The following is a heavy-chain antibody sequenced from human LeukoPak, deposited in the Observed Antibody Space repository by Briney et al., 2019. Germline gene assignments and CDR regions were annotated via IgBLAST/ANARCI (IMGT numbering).Heavy chain of an antibody. J-gene: IGHJ4*02. CDR2: IIPIFGTA. D-gene: IGHD3-22*01. CDR1: GGTFSSYA. CDR3: AVAPNYYDSSGYGGY. Sequence: SVKASCKASGGTFSSYAISWVRQAPGQGLEWMGGIIPIFGTANYAQKFQGRVTITADKSTSTAYMELSSLRSEDTAVYYCAVAPNYYDSSGYGGYWGQGTLVTVSS. V-gene: IGHV1-69*06.